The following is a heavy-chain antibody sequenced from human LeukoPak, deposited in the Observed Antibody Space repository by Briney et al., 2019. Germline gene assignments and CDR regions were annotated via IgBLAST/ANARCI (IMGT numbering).Heavy chain of an antibody. V-gene: IGHV4-39*02. CDR1: GGSMTSSVYY. D-gene: IGHD3-10*01. CDR2: IYYNGST. J-gene: IGHJ6*02. Sequence: SQTLFLTCTVSGGSMTSSVYYWGWIRQSPGKGLEWIGSIYYNGSTYYNPSLKSRVTISVDTSKKRFSLRLSSVTAADSAFYYCAREGLGSLFYYGMDVWGQGTTVTVSS. CDR3: AREGLGSLFYYGMDV.